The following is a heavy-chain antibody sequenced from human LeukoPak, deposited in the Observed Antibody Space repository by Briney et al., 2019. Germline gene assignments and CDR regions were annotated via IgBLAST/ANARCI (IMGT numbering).Heavy chain of an antibody. Sequence: GSLRLSCVASGFTFSSYGMSWVRQAPGKGLEWIGEFNHNWGAKYNPSLKSRVTISVDTSKNQFSLKLSSVTAADTAVYYCVLPHLGYFDPWGQGTLVTVSS. CDR3: VLPHLGYFDP. J-gene: IGHJ5*02. V-gene: IGHV4-34*08. D-gene: IGHD2-2*03. CDR1: GFTFSSYG. CDR2: FNHNWGA.